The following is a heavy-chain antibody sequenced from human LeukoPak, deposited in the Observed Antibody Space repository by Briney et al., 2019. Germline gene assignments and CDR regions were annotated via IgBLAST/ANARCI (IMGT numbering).Heavy chain of an antibody. J-gene: IGHJ6*03. CDR3: AREVYSYYYYYMDV. CDR2: IRYDGSNK. D-gene: IGHD4-11*01. CDR1: GFTFSSYG. Sequence: PGGSLRLSCAASGFTFSSYGMHWVRQAPGKGLEWVAFIRYDGSNKYYADSVKGRFTISRDNAKNSLYLQMNSLRAEDTAVYYCAREVYSYYYYYMDVWGKGTTVTISS. V-gene: IGHV3-30*02.